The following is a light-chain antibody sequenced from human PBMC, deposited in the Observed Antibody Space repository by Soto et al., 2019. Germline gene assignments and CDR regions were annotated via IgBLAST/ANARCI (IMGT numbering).Light chain of an antibody. Sequence: QTVVTQEPSFSVSPGGTVTLTCGLSSGSVSTGYYPSWLQQTPGQAPRTLIYTTNTRSSGVPDRFSGSILGDRAALIITGAQADDESDYYCVLFMGSGIGVFGGGTKVTVL. CDR2: TTN. V-gene: IGLV8-61*01. J-gene: IGLJ3*02. CDR3: VLFMGSGIGV. CDR1: SGSVSTGYY.